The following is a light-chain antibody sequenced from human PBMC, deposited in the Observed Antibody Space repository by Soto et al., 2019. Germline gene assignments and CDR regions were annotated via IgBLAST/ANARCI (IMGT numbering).Light chain of an antibody. CDR2: GAS. CDR3: QQRSNWPIT. CDR1: QSVSSSY. V-gene: IGKV3D-20*02. Sequence: IALTRSQATLSLSPGERATLSCRASQSVSSSYLAWYQQKPGQAPRVLIYGASTRATGIPARFSGSGSGTDFTLTISSLEPEDFAVYYCQQRSNWPITFGQGTRLEIK. J-gene: IGKJ5*01.